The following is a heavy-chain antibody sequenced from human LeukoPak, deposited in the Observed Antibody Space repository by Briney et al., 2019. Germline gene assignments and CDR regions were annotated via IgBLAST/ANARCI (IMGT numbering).Heavy chain of an antibody. CDR3: AKDPGPRVLGGFVYDY. D-gene: IGHD5-12*01. CDR1: EYTFTDYA. V-gene: IGHV1-3*01. J-gene: IGHJ4*02. Sequence: ASVKVSCKASEYTFTDYAINWVRQAPGQSLEWMGWIHGGNGNTKYSQKFQGRVTITRDTSATTAHMELSSLTSEDTAVYYCAKDPGPRVLGGFVYDYWGQGTLVTVSS. CDR2: IHGGNGNT.